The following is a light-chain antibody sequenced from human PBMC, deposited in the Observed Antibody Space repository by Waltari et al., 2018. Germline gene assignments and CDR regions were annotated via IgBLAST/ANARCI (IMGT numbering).Light chain of an antibody. Sequence: QSVLTQPPSVSGAPGQRVTISCTRSSSNIGTYYVTWYHQLPGTTPKLLICQDNQRPSGVSDRFSGSKSGTSASLTITGLQTEDEADYYCLSYDSGLSAWVFGGGTRLTVL. CDR1: SSNIGTYY. V-gene: IGLV1-40*01. J-gene: IGLJ2*01. CDR3: LSYDSGLSAWV. CDR2: QDN.